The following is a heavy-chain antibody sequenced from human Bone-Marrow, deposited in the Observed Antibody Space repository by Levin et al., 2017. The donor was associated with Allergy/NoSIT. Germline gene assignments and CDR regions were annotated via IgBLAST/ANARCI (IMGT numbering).Heavy chain of an antibody. D-gene: IGHD6-19*01. CDR1: GFTFSTFW. V-gene: IGHV3-7*01. J-gene: IGHJ4*02. Sequence: GESLKISCAASGFTFSTFWMSWVRQAPGKGLEWVANIKDDGSEEQYVDSVNGRFTISRDNAKNSLYLKMNSLRAEYTAGDYCGRGMQWMANFEHWGQGTLVTVSS. CDR3: GRGMQWMANFEH. CDR2: IKDDGSEE.